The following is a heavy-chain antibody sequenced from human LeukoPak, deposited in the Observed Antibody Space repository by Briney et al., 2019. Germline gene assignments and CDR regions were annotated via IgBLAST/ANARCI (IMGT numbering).Heavy chain of an antibody. D-gene: IGHD3-10*01. CDR1: GFTFDDYA. CDR2: ISWNSGSI. Sequence: GGSLRLSCAASGFTFDDYAMHWVRQAPGKGLEWVSGISWNSGSIGYADSVKGRFTISRDNAKNSLYLQMNSLRAEDTALYYCVKFRGVPYNWFDPWGQGTLVTVSS. CDR3: VKFRGVPYNWFDP. V-gene: IGHV3-9*01. J-gene: IGHJ5*02.